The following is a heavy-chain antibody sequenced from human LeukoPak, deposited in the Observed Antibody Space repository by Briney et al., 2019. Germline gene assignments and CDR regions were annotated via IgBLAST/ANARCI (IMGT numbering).Heavy chain of an antibody. V-gene: IGHV3-53*01. J-gene: IGHJ4*02. Sequence: QAGGSLRLSCAASGLAVNSNYMTWVRQAPGKGLEWVSVIYSGGSTYYADSVKGRFTISRDNSKNTLYPQMSSLRAEDTAVYYCAGGSGWYLINYWGQGTLVTVSS. D-gene: IGHD6-19*01. CDR2: IYSGGST. CDR1: GLAVNSNY. CDR3: AGGSGWYLINY.